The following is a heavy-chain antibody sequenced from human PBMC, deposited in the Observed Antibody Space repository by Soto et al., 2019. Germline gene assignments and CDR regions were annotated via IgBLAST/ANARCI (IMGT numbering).Heavy chain of an antibody. D-gene: IGHD2-2*01. CDR3: AKLVGPAARRSSMDV. J-gene: IGHJ6*02. CDR1: VGTFTSYA. Sequence: QVQLVQSGAEVKKPGSSVKVSCKASVGTFTSYAVSWVRQAPGQGLEWMGVSIPIFGTANYARKFQGRVTITADKSTSTAYMELSSLRSEDTAVYYCAKLVGPAARRSSMDVWGQGTTVTVSS. V-gene: IGHV1-69*06. CDR2: SIPIFGTA.